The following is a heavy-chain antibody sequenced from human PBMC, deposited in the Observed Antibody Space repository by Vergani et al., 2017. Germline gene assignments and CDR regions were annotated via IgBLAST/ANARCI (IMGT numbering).Heavy chain of an antibody. CDR1: GFTFSSYG. J-gene: IGHJ6*02. V-gene: IGHV3-30*02. CDR3: AKDGYDILTGPYGMDV. D-gene: IGHD3-9*01. Sequence: QVQLVESGGGVVQPGGSLRLSCAASGFTFSSYGMHWVRQAPGKGLEWVAFIRYDGSNKYYAESVKGRFTISRANSKKTLYLQMNSLRAEDTAVYYCAKDGYDILTGPYGMDVWGQGTTVTVSS. CDR2: IRYDGSNK.